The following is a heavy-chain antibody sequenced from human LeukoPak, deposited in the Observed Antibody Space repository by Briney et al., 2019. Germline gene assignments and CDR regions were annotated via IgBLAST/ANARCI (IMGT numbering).Heavy chain of an antibody. D-gene: IGHD3-10*01. V-gene: IGHV6-1*01. Sequence: SQTLSLTCAISGDSVSSNSAAWNWIRQSPSRGFEWLGRTYYRSKWYNDYAVSVKSRITINPDTSKNQFSLQLNSVTPEDTAVYYCARGIYGSGEDYYYMDVWGKGTTVTVSS. CDR3: ARGIYGSGEDYYYMDV. CDR1: GDSVSSNSAA. CDR2: TYYRSKWYN. J-gene: IGHJ6*03.